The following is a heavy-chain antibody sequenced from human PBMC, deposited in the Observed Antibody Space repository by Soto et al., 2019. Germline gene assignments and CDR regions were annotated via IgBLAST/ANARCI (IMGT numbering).Heavy chain of an antibody. Sequence: QVQLQESGPGLVKPSETMSLSCTVSGGSISSYYRSWFWQSPGKRMEWIGYVHHSWGSSYNPSLQSRVAISLDTSKSQFSLKVTSVTATDTAVYSCARQGFGPLHGLVDVWGQGTTVTVSS. CDR3: ARQGFGPLHGLVDV. V-gene: IGHV4-59*08. CDR2: VHHSWGS. CDR1: GGSISSYY. J-gene: IGHJ6*02. D-gene: IGHD3-10*01.